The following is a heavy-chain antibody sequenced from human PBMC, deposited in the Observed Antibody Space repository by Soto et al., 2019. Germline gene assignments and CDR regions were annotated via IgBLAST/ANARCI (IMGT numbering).Heavy chain of an antibody. CDR3: ARVSSGWYGRETPYYYYGMDV. CDR2: IIPIFGTA. CDR1: GGTFSSYA. Sequence: SVKVSCEASGGTFSSYAISWVRQAPGQGLEWMGGIIPIFGTANYAQKFQGRVTITADESTSTAYMELSSLRSEDTAVYYCARVSSGWYGRETPYYYYGMDVWGQGTTVTSP. J-gene: IGHJ6*02. D-gene: IGHD6-19*01. V-gene: IGHV1-69*13.